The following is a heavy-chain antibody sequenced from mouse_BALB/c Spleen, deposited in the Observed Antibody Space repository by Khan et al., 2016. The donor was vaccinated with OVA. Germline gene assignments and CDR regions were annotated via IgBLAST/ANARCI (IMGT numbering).Heavy chain of an antibody. CDR3: TGGDPGNFDY. Sequence: VQLQQPGAALVRPGASVNLSCKASGYTFTNYWINWVKQRPGQGLEWIGNIYPSDSYTNYNQNFKDKATLTVDKSSSTAYMRLSSPTSEDSAVYYCTGGDPGNFDYWGHGTTLTVSS. CDR2: IYPSDSYT. CDR1: GYTFTNYW. V-gene: IGHV1-69*02. J-gene: IGHJ2*01.